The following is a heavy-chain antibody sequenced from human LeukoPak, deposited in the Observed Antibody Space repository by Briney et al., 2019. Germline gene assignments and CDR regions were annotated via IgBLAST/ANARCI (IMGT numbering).Heavy chain of an antibody. V-gene: IGHV4-59*01. D-gene: IGHD3-3*01. CDR1: GGSISNYY. CDR3: ARGAYTSITIFGVVSFDY. Sequence: SETLSLTCTVSGGSISNYYWTWIRQPPGKGLEWIGNIYYSGNTNYNPSLQSRVTISKDTSKNQFSLKLSSVTAADTAVYYCARGAYTSITIFGVVSFDYWGQGTLVTVSS. J-gene: IGHJ4*02. CDR2: IYYSGNT.